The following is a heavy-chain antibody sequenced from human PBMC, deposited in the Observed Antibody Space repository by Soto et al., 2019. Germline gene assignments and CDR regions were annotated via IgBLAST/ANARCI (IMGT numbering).Heavy chain of an antibody. CDR2: ISGSDGIT. D-gene: IGHD3-3*01. Sequence: EVQLLESGGGLVQPGGSLRLTCAASAFTFSSYAMSWVRQAPGKGLEWVSSISGSDGITYYADSVKGRFTVSRDNSKDTLYLQMNSLRAEDTAVYYCARAPRTYDFPYDLDYWGQGTLVTVSS. CDR1: AFTFSSYA. V-gene: IGHV3-23*01. CDR3: ARAPRTYDFPYDLDY. J-gene: IGHJ4*02.